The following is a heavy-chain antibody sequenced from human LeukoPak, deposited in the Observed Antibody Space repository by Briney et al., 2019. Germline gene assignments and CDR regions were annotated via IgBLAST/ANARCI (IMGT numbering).Heavy chain of an antibody. V-gene: IGHV3-21*01. CDR3: ARTYDYGDYEDAFDI. J-gene: IGHJ3*02. D-gene: IGHD4-17*01. Sequence: PGGSLRLSRAASGFTFSSYSMNWVRQAPGKGLEWVSSISSSSSYIYYADSVKGRFTISRDNAKNSLYLQMNSLRAEDTAVYYCARTYDYGDYEDAFDIWDQGTMVTVSS. CDR2: ISSSSSYI. CDR1: GFTFSSYS.